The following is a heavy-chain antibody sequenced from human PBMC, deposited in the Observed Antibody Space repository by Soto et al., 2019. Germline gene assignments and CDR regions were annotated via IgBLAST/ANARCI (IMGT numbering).Heavy chain of an antibody. CDR1: GFTFSSYG. V-gene: IGHV3-30*03. J-gene: IGHJ3*02. Sequence: LRLSCAASGFTFSSYGMHWVRQAPGKGLEWVAVISYDGRNKNYADSVKGRFTISRDNAKDLLYLHMNGLRAEDTAVYYCAGDPQMFPVGRRLGSFDIWGQGTMVTVSS. CDR2: ISYDGRNK. D-gene: IGHD7-27*01. CDR3: AGDPQMFPVGRRLGSFDI.